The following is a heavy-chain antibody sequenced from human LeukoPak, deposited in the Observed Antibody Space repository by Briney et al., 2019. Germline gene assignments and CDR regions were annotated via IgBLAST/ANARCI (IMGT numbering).Heavy chain of an antibody. Sequence: PSETLSLTCAVYGGSFSGYYWSWIRQPPGKGLEWIGEINHSGSTNYNPSLKSRVTISVDTSKNQFSLKLSSVTAADTAVYYCARDMGSSWYQGWFDPWGQGTLVTVSS. CDR2: INHSGST. CDR1: GGSFSGYY. CDR3: ARDMGSSWYQGWFDP. D-gene: IGHD6-13*01. V-gene: IGHV4-34*01. J-gene: IGHJ5*02.